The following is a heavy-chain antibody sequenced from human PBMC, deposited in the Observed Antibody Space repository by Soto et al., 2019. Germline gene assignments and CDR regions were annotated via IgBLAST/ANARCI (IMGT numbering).Heavy chain of an antibody. V-gene: IGHV4-4*07. CDR3: ATGGTYFDY. J-gene: IGHJ4*02. Sequence: LXLTGTVSGGAISSYYGRWIGQAAGKGLEWIGRIHTSGSPNYNPSLKSRVTMSADTSKNQFSLKLTSVTAADTAVYYCATGGTYFDYWGQGPLVTVSS. CDR1: GGAISSYY. CDR2: IHTSGSP.